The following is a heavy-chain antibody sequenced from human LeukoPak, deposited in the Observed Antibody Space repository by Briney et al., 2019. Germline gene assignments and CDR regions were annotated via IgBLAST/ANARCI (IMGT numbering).Heavy chain of an antibody. V-gene: IGHV3-66*01. Sequence: GGSLRLSCAVAGFTVGTEYMSWVRQAPGKGLEWVSVIYSGGTTKYADSVKGRFLISRDNSKNTLYLQMNSLRVEDSAVYYCARAVAVAGDWDWFDAWGQGTLVTVSS. CDR2: IYSGGTT. J-gene: IGHJ5*02. D-gene: IGHD6-19*01. CDR1: GFTVGTEY. CDR3: ARAVAVAGDWDWFDA.